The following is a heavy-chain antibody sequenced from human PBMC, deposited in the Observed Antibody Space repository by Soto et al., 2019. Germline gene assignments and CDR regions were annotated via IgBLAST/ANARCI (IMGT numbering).Heavy chain of an antibody. CDR3: AKIYDYGDNQRGVSVGGFDF. CDR2: ISSSSIYI. J-gene: IGHJ4*02. V-gene: IGHV3-21*01. CDR1: GFTFSRYT. Sequence: EVQLVESGGGLVKPGGSLRLSCAASGFTFSRYTIDWVRQAPGKGLEWVASISSSSIYIYYAASVKGRFTVSRDNAKNSLYLQMNSLRAEDTAVYYCAKIYDYGDNQRGVSVGGFDFWGQGTLVTVSS. D-gene: IGHD4-17*01.